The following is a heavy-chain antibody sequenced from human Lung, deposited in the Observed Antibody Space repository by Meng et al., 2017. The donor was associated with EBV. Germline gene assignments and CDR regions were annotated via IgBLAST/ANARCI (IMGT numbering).Heavy chain of an antibody. J-gene: IGHJ5*02. Sequence: QGPLPGLGPALVKPSLTRALPCGASGGSNSSGGYYWSWIRQPPGKGLKCIDNILTSESPYYNTSLNSRVTISKDTSTNQFSLMLSAVTAADTAMFYCTRAPGLRLGEFSWGQGTLVTVSS. V-gene: IGHV4-30-4*01. D-gene: IGHD3-16*01. CDR3: TRAPGLRLGEFS. CDR1: GGSNSSGGYY. CDR2: ILTSESP.